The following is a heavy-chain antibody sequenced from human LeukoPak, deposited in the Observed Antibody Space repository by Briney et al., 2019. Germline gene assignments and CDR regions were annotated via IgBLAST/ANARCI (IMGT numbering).Heavy chain of an antibody. CDR1: GGSISSSSYY. Sequence: SETLSLTCTVSGGSISSSSYYWSWIRQPPGKGLEWIGEINHSGSTNYNPSLKSRVTISVDTSKNQFSLKLSSVTAADTAVYYCARGSGVLWFDPWGQGTLVTVSS. D-gene: IGHD2-8*01. J-gene: IGHJ5*02. V-gene: IGHV4-39*07. CDR3: ARGSGVLWFDP. CDR2: INHSGST.